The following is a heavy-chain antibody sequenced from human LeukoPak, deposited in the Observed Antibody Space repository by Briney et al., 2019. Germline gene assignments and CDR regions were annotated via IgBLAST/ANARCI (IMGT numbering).Heavy chain of an antibody. V-gene: IGHV1-69*04. J-gene: IGHJ4*02. CDR3: ARDKIAAAGNFDY. Sequence: SVKVSCKASGDTFSTYTISWVRQAPGQGLEWMGRIIPILGIANYAQKFQGRVTITADKSTSTAYMELSSLRSEDTAVYYCARDKIAAAGNFDYWGQGTLVTVSS. D-gene: IGHD6-13*01. CDR2: IIPILGIA. CDR1: GDTFSTYT.